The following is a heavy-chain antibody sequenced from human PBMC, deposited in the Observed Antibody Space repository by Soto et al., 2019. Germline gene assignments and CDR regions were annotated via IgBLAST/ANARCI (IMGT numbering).Heavy chain of an antibody. CDR2: INPGDARR. V-gene: IGHV1-46*01. Sequence: SVKVSCKPSGYTLTSYYIHWVRQAPGQGLEWMGVINPGDARRNYAQKFQGRVTMTRDTSTSTIYMELSSLRSEDTAVYYCARDQGRYWGQGTLVTVSS. J-gene: IGHJ4*02. CDR3: ARDQGRY. CDR1: GYTLTSYY.